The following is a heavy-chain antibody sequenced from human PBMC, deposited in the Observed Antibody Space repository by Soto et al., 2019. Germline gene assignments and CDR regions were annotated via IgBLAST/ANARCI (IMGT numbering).Heavy chain of an antibody. CDR1: GFTFSSYG. V-gene: IGHV3-33*01. Sequence: QVQLVESGGGVVQPGRSLRLSCAASGFTFSSYGMHWVRQAPGKGLEWVAVIWYDGSNKYYADSVKGRFTISRDNSKNTLYLQMNSLRAEATAVYYCARGYYDSSGYPYYFDYWGQGTLVTVSS. D-gene: IGHD3-22*01. CDR2: IWYDGSNK. CDR3: ARGYYDSSGYPYYFDY. J-gene: IGHJ4*02.